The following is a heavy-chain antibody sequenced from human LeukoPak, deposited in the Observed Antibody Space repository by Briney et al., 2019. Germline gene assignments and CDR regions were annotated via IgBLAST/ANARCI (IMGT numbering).Heavy chain of an antibody. V-gene: IGHV4-34*01. CDR2: INHSGST. CDR3: ASVGSSYGYPNWFDP. CDR1: GGSFSGYY. D-gene: IGHD5-18*01. Sequence: SETLSLTCAVYGGSFSGYYWSWIRQPPEKGLEWIGEINHSGSTNYNPSLKSRVTISVDTSKNQFSLKLSSVTAADTAVYYCASVGSSYGYPNWFDPWGQGTLVTVSS. J-gene: IGHJ5*02.